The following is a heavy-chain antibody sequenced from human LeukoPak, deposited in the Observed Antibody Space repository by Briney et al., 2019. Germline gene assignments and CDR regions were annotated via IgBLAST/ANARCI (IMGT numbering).Heavy chain of an antibody. CDR1: GFTFSSFS. V-gene: IGHV3-21*01. D-gene: IGHD3-16*01. CDR2: ISSSDSYI. CDR3: ANSGDYVWGTYIVGYYFDY. Sequence: GGSLRLSCAASGFTFSSFSMDWVRQAPGKGLEWLSSISSSDSYIYYADSVKGRFTISRDNAKNSLYLQMNSLRAEDTAVYYCANSGDYVWGTYIVGYYFDYWGQGTLVTVSS. J-gene: IGHJ4*02.